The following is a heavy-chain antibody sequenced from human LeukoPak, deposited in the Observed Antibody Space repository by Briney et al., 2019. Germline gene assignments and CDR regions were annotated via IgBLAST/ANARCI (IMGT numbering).Heavy chain of an antibody. D-gene: IGHD1-26*01. J-gene: IGHJ4*02. CDR2: IKQDGSEK. V-gene: IGHV3-7*01. CDR1: GFTFSNYR. CDR3: ARDTRTFDY. Sequence: QPGGSLRLSCAASGFTFSNYRMDWVRQAPGKGLEWVANIKQDGSEKYYVDSVKGRFTTSRDNAKNSLFLQMNSLRPEDTAVYYCARDTRTFDYWGQGTLVTVSS.